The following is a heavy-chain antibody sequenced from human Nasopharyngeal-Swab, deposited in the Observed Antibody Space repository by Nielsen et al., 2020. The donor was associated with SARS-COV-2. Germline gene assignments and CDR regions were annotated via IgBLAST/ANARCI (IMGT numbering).Heavy chain of an antibody. Sequence: GGSLRLSCAASGFSFSSFDIHWVRQAPGKGLEWVALISYDVSNEYYADSVKGRFTISRDNARNSLYLEMNSLRDEDTALYYCVKDRWAIAGAGSVLDSWGQGTLVTVSS. D-gene: IGHD6-13*01. CDR2: ISYDVSNE. CDR3: VKDRWAIAGAGSVLDS. V-gene: IGHV3-30*18. J-gene: IGHJ4*02. CDR1: GFSFSSFD.